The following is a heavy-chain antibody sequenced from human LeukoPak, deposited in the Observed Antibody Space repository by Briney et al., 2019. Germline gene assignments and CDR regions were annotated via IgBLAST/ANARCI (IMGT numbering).Heavy chain of an antibody. Sequence: GGSLRLSCAASGFTFSTYWISWVRQAPGKGLEWVANINEDGGEKYYVDSVKGRFTISRDNAKNSLYLQMNSLRAEDTALYFCAKSLVRWAFDYWGQGALVSVSS. CDR3: AKSLVRWAFDY. CDR2: INEDGGEK. V-gene: IGHV3-7*03. J-gene: IGHJ4*02. CDR1: GFTFSTYW. D-gene: IGHD1-26*01.